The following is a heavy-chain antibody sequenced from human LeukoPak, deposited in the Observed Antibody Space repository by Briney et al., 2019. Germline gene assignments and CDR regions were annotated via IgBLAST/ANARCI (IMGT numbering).Heavy chain of an antibody. CDR3: ARGGLKSRAGFDY. J-gene: IGHJ4*02. CDR2: IHHTGSN. V-gene: IGHV4-4*02. Sequence: SGTLSLTCAVSGGSISSPNWWSWVRQSPGKGLEWIGEIHHTGSNNYNPSLKSRVTMSVDTSKKQFFLTLSSVTAADAAMYYCARGGLKSRAGFDYWGQGILVTVSS. D-gene: IGHD6-25*01. CDR1: GGSISSPNW.